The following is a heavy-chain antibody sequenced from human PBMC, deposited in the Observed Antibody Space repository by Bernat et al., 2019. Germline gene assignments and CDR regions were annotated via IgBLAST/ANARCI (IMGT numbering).Heavy chain of an antibody. CDR2: ISGDGGST. Sequence: EVQLVESGGGVVQPGGSLRLSCAASGFTFDDYAMHWVRQAPGKGLEWVSLISGDGGSTYYADSVKGRFTISRDNSRNSLYLQMNSLRTEDTALYYCAKDIASGIAVAVPADDYWGQGTLVTVS. D-gene: IGHD6-19*01. V-gene: IGHV3-43*02. CDR3: AKDIASGIAVAVPADDY. J-gene: IGHJ4*02. CDR1: GFTFDDYA.